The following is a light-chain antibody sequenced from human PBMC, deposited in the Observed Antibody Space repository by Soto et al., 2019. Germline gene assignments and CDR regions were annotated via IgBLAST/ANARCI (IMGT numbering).Light chain of an antibody. Sequence: EIVMTQSPATLSVSPGERATLSCRASQSVNRNLAWYQQKPGQAPRLLIYAASTRATGITARFSGSGSETEVTLTIISLQSEDFAVYYCQQYNNWWTFGQGTKVEI. CDR2: AAS. J-gene: IGKJ1*01. CDR1: QSVNRN. CDR3: QQYNNWWT. V-gene: IGKV3-15*01.